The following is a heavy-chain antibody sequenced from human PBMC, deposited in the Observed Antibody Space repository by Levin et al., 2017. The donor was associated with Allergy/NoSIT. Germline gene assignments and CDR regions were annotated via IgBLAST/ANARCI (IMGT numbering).Heavy chain of an antibody. J-gene: IGHJ3*02. V-gene: IGHV3-9*01. CDR1: GFTFDDYA. D-gene: IGHD1-1*01. CDR3: ERDNNGLPDAFDI. CDR2: ISWNSGSI. Sequence: SCAASGFTFDDYAMHWVRHAPGKGLEWVSGISWNSGSIGYADSVKGRFTISRDNAKNSLYLQLNSLRTEDTALYYCERDNNGLPDAFDIWGQGTMVIVSS.